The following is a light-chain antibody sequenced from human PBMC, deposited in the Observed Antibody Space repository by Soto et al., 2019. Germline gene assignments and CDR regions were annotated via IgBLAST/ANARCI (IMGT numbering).Light chain of an antibody. Sequence: TQSPSSLSASVGDRVTITCRSSQSISSTYLAWYHQKPGQAPRLLIYGASSRATDIPDRFSGSGSGTDFTLTTSRLEPEDFAVYYCQQYGSSLPWTFGQGTKV. J-gene: IGKJ1*01. CDR3: QQYGSSLPWT. V-gene: IGKV3-20*01. CDR2: GAS. CDR1: QSISSTY.